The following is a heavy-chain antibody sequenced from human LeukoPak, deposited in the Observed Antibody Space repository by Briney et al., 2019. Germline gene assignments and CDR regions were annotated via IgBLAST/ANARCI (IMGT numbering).Heavy chain of an antibody. CDR3: AKDLMVRGVIHYYFDS. CDR1: GFTFSSYA. Sequence: GGALRLSGAASGFTFSSYAMSGVRQAPGKGLEGVSAISGSGGSTYYADSVKGRFTISRDTSKTTLSLPMNSLRAADTAVYYCAKDLMVRGVIHYYFDSWGQGNLVTVSS. D-gene: IGHD3-10*01. J-gene: IGHJ4*02. CDR2: ISGSGGST. V-gene: IGHV3-23*01.